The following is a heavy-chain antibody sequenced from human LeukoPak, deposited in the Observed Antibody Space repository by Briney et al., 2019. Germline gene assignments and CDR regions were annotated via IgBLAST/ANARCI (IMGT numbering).Heavy chain of an antibody. CDR2: ISGSGKST. J-gene: IGHJ4*02. V-gene: IGHV3-23*01. CDR1: GFNFSTYA. Sequence: PGGSLRLSCAASGFNFSTYAMSWVRQPPGKGLEWVSGISGSGKSTYYADSVKGRFTVSRENSKNTLYLQMSSLRAEDTAVYYCAKDRSDSSTWYAGSHWGQGTLVTVSS. CDR3: AKDRSDSSTWYAGSH. D-gene: IGHD6-13*01.